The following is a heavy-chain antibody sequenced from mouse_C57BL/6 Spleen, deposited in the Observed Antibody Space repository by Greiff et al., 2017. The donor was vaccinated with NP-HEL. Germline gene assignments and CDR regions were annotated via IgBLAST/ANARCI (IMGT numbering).Heavy chain of an antibody. CDR3: ARGRGNYYAMDY. Sequence: QVQLQQPGAELVRPGSSVKLSCKASGYTFTSYWMDWVKQRPCQGLEWIGNIYPSDSETHYNQKFKDKATLTVDKSSSTAYMQLSSLTSEDSAVYYCARGRGNYYAMDYWGQGTSVTVSS. CDR1: GYTFTSYW. D-gene: IGHD2-1*01. CDR2: IYPSDSET. V-gene: IGHV1-61*01. J-gene: IGHJ4*01.